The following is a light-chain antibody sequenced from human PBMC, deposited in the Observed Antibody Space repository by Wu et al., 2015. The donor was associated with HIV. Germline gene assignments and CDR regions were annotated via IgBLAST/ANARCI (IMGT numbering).Light chain of an antibody. J-gene: IGKJ3*01. CDR3: QQSYTTLRT. CDR2: AAS. Sequence: DIQMTQSPSSLSASVGDRVTITCRASQSINSFLNWYQQKPGKAPRLLIYAASSLQSGVPSRFSGTGSGTDFILTISSLQPEDFATYYCQQSYTTLRTFGPGTKV. CDR1: QSINSF. V-gene: IGKV1-39*01.